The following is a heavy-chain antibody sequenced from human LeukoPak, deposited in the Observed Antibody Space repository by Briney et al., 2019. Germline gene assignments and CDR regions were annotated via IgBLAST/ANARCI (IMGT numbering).Heavy chain of an antibody. CDR1: GFTFSSYA. CDR3: ARDTRRGYSYGYLDY. Sequence: GRSLRLSCAASGFTFSSYAMYWVRQAPGKGLEWVAVISYDGSNKYYADSVKGRFTISRDNSKNTLYLQMNSLRAEDTAVYYCARDTRRGYSYGYLDYWGQGTLVTVSS. J-gene: IGHJ4*02. V-gene: IGHV3-30-3*01. CDR2: ISYDGSNK. D-gene: IGHD5-18*01.